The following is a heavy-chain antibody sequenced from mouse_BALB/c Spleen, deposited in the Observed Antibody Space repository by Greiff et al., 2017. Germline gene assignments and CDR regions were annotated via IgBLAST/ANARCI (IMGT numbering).Heavy chain of an antibody. CDR1: GFNIKDTY. CDR3: ARSEARAPWLAY. D-gene: IGHD3-1*01. CDR2: IDPANGNT. Sequence: VQLQQSGAELVKPGASVKLSCTASGFNIKDTYMHWVKQRPEQGLEWIGRIDPANGNTKYDPKFQGKATITADTSSNTAYLQRSSLTSEDTAVYYCARSEARAPWLAYWGQGTLVTVSA. V-gene: IGHV14-3*02. J-gene: IGHJ3*01.